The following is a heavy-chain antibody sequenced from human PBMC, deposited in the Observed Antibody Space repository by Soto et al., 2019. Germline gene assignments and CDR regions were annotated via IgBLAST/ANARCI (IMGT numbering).Heavy chain of an antibody. CDR2: ISYDGSNK. CDR3: ARDWVQLWLHFPGGGMDV. Sequence: GGSLRLSCAASGFTFSSYAMHWVRQAPGKGLEWVAVISYDGSNKYYADSVKGRFTISRDNSKNTLYLQMNSLRAEDTAVYYCARDWVQLWLHFPGGGMDVWGQGTTVTVSS. D-gene: IGHD5-18*01. V-gene: IGHV3-30-3*01. J-gene: IGHJ6*02. CDR1: GFTFSSYA.